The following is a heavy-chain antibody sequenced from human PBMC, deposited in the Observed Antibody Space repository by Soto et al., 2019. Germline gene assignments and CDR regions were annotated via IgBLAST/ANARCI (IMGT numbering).Heavy chain of an antibody. CDR3: AKRPLELHMYDY. V-gene: IGHV3-48*01. CDR1: GFTFSSYS. J-gene: IGHJ4*02. D-gene: IGHD1-7*01. Sequence: GGSLRLSCAASGFTFSSYSMNWVRQAPGKGLEWVSSIISSSGTIYYTDSVKGRFTISRDNSKNTLFLQINSLRAEDTAVYYCAKRPLELHMYDYWGQGTLVTVSS. CDR2: IISSSGTI.